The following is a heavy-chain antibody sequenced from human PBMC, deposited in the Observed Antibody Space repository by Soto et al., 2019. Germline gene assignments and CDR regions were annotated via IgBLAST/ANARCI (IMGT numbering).Heavy chain of an antibody. CDR3: AKDISAKQELKLVPPFDY. V-gene: IGHV3-9*01. CDR1: GFTFDDYA. Sequence: GGSLRLSCAASGFTFDDYAMHWVRQAPGKGLEWVSGISWNSGSIGYADSVKGRFTISRDNAKNSLYLQMNSLRAEDTALYYCAKDISAKQELKLVPPFDYWGQGTLVTVSS. J-gene: IGHJ4*02. CDR2: ISWNSGSI. D-gene: IGHD6-13*01.